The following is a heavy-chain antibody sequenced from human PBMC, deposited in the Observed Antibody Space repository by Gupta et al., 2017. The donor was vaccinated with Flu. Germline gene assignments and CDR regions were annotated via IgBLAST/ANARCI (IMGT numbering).Heavy chain of an antibody. D-gene: IGHD1-26*01. CDR1: GFTFNNYA. J-gene: IGHJ4*02. Sequence: EVQLLDSGGGLVQHGGSLRLSCAASGFTFNNYAMSWVRQAPGKGLEWVSTISGSGGSRNYAGSVKGRFTISRDNSKNTLYLQMNSLRAEDTAVYYCAKEWANYYFDYWGQGTLVTVSS. CDR3: AKEWANYYFDY. CDR2: ISGSGGSR. V-gene: IGHV3-23*01.